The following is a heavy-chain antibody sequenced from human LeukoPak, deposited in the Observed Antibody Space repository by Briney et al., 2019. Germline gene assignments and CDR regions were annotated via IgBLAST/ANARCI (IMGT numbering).Heavy chain of an antibody. CDR2: IYSGGST. CDR1: GFTVSSNY. CDR3: ARDTLSSYDFWSGSNGD. Sequence: GGSLRLSCAASGFTVSSNYMSWVRQAPGKGLEWVSVIYSGGSTYYADSVKGRFTISRDNAKNSLYLQMNSLRAEDTAVYYCARDTLSSYDFWSGSNGDWGQGTLVTVSS. V-gene: IGHV3-66*01. J-gene: IGHJ4*02. D-gene: IGHD3-3*01.